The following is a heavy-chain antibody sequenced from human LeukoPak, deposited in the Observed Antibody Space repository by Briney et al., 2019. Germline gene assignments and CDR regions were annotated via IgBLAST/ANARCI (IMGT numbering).Heavy chain of an antibody. J-gene: IGHJ4*02. CDR1: GYTFTSYN. CDR3: ARGAELANPQDY. Sequence: GASVKVSCKASGYTFTSYNMHWVRQAPGQGLEWMGLINASGGSTSYAQKLQGRVTMTKDTSTRTVYMELSSLRSNDTAVYYCARGAELANPQDYWGQGTLVTVSS. D-gene: IGHD1-1*01. V-gene: IGHV1-46*04. CDR2: INASGGST.